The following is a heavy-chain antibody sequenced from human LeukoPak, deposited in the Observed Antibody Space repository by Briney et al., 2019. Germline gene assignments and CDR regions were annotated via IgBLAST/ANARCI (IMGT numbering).Heavy chain of an antibody. D-gene: IGHD6-19*01. CDR3: ARDSRYSSGSFDY. Sequence: GGSLRLSCAASGFTFSSYAMSWVRQAPGKGLEWVSSISSSSSYIYYADSVKGRFTISRDNAKNSLYLQMNSLRAEDTAVYYCARDSRYSSGSFDYWGQGTLVTVSS. CDR1: GFTFSSYA. CDR2: ISSSSSYI. J-gene: IGHJ4*02. V-gene: IGHV3-21*01.